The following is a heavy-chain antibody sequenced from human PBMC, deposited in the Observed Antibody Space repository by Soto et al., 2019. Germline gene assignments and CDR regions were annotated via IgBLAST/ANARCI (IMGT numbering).Heavy chain of an antibody. CDR2: MNPNSGNT. Sequence: QVQLVQSGAEVKKPGASVKVSCKASGYTFTSYDINWVRQATGQGLEWMGWMNPNSGNTGYAQKFQGRVTMTRXTSISTAYXEXXXLRSEDTAVYYCARTLYGDNVDYWGQGTLVTVSS. CDR1: GYTFTSYD. CDR3: ARTLYGDNVDY. D-gene: IGHD4-17*01. J-gene: IGHJ4*02. V-gene: IGHV1-8*01.